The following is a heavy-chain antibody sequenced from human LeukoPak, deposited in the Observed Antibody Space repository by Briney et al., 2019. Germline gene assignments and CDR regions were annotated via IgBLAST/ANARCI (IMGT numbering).Heavy chain of an antibody. J-gene: IGHJ4*02. Sequence: KSSETLSLTCTVSGGSISSTSYFWGWIRQPPGKALEWIGSIYYGGITDYNPSLKSRVTISVDTSKNHLSLNLRSVTAADTAVYYCARSRSTGYFTVMYWGQGTLVTVSS. D-gene: IGHD3-22*01. CDR1: GGSISSTSYF. CDR2: IYYGGIT. V-gene: IGHV4-39*02. CDR3: ARSRSTGYFTVMY.